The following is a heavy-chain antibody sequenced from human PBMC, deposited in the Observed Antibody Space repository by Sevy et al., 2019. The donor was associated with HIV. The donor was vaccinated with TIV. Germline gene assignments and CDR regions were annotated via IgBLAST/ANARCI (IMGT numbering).Heavy chain of an antibody. V-gene: IGHV3-30*18. CDR1: GFTFSSYG. CDR2: ISYDGSNK. Sequence: GGSLRLSCAASGFTFSSYGMHWVRQAPGKGLEWVAVISYDGSNKYYAASVKGRFTISRDNSKNTLYLQMNSLRAEDTAVYYCAKSGGSLVGATDYWGQGTLVTVSS. D-gene: IGHD1-26*01. J-gene: IGHJ4*02. CDR3: AKSGGSLVGATDY.